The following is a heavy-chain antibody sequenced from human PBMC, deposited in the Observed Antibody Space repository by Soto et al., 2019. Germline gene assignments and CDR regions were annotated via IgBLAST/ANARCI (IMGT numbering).Heavy chain of an antibody. Sequence: SVKVSCKASGGTFSSYAISWVRQAPGQGLEWMGGIIPIFGTANYAQKFQGRVTITADESTSTAYMELSSLRSEDTAVYYCAREYSSGDYYGMDVWGQGSTVTVSS. CDR1: GGTFSSYA. CDR3: AREYSSGDYYGMDV. CDR2: IIPIFGTA. V-gene: IGHV1-69*01. J-gene: IGHJ6*02. D-gene: IGHD6-19*01.